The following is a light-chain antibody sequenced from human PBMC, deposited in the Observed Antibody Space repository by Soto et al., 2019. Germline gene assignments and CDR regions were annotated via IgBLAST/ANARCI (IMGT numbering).Light chain of an antibody. CDR2: SAS. CDR3: QQFKSLPIT. J-gene: IGKJ4*01. Sequence: IPVTQSPSSLSASVGDRVTITCRASEGINSHLAWYQQKPGKAPKVLIHSASTLESGVPSRFSGNGYGTDFTLTISSLQPEDFATYYCQQFKSLPITFGGGTRVEIK. V-gene: IGKV1-9*01. CDR1: EGINSH.